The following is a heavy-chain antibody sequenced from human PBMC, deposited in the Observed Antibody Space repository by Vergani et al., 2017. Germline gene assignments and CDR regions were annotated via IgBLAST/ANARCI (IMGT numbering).Heavy chain of an antibody. J-gene: IGHJ4*02. Sequence: EVHLLESGGGLIQPGGSLRISCAASGFTFDNYAMTWVRQAPGKGLQWVSGISGSGSSKFYEDSLKGRVTISRDNSKNTLYLQMNSLRAEDTAVYYCAKETQDDTVEAPAAIQGTFDNWGQGTLVTVSS. CDR2: ISGSGSSK. CDR3: AKETQDDTVEAPAAIQGTFDN. V-gene: IGHV3-23*01. D-gene: IGHD2-2*02. CDR1: GFTFDNYA.